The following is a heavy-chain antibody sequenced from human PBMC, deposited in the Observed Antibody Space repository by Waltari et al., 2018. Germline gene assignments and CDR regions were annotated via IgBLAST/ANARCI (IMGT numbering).Heavy chain of an antibody. V-gene: IGHV4-39*02. CDR3: ATYIGASIGTAAFDV. D-gene: IGHD5-12*01. J-gene: IGHJ3*01. Sequence: QLQLQESGPGLGKPSETLSLTCNVSGGSITSNRHYWAWIRQPPGQGLEWIATVSYNGATYSSPSLKSRVTVSRDTSKNHLSLKLGSVIAVDTAVYYCATYIGASIGTAAFDVWGQGTMVTVSS. CDR2: VSYNGAT. CDR1: GGSITSNRHY.